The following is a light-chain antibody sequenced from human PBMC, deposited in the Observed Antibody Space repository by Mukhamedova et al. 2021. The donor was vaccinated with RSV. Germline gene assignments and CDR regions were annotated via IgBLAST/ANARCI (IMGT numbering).Light chain of an antibody. V-gene: IGKV1-5*03. CDR3: QQYNSSPYT. Sequence: WYQRRVHGKAPKLLIYKASTLESGVPSRFGGSGSGTEFTLTISSLQPDDFATYYCQQYNSSPYTFGQGTKLEIK. J-gene: IGKJ2*01. CDR2: KAS.